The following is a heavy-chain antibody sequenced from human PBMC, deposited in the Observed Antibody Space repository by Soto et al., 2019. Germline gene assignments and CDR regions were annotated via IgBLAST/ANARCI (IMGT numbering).Heavy chain of an antibody. V-gene: IGHV3-7*01. D-gene: IGHD3-3*01. J-gene: IGHJ3*02. CDR3: ARDFAYDAFDI. CDR2: IKPDGSAR. Sequence: DVQLMESGGGLVQPGGSLRLACAASGFPFSRSWLTWVRQVPGQGLVWLANIKPDGSARNNVDSVRGRFTISRDNDKNLLYFQMDTLSAEDTAFYYCARDFAYDAFDIWGQGTMGTVSS. CDR1: GFPFSRSW.